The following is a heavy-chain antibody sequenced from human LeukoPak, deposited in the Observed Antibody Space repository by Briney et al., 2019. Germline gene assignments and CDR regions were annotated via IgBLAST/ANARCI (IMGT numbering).Heavy chain of an antibody. Sequence: SETLSLTCTVSGGSISSSSYYWGWIRQPPGTGLEWLGSIYYSGSTYYNPSLKSRVTISVDTSKNQFSLKLSSVTAADTAVYYCARGGGYSYGSFDYWGQGTLVTVSS. CDR1: GGSISSSSYY. J-gene: IGHJ4*02. D-gene: IGHD5-18*01. CDR3: ARGGGYSYGSFDY. CDR2: IYYSGST. V-gene: IGHV4-39*07.